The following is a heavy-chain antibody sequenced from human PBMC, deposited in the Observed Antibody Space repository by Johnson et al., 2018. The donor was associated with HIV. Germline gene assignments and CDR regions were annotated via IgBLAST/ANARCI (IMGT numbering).Heavy chain of an antibody. D-gene: IGHD1-26*01. CDR2: IWYDGSNK. CDR3: AKWGSMRATSAFDI. V-gene: IGHV3-33*06. J-gene: IGHJ3*02. CDR1: GFTFSSYG. Sequence: QVQLVESGGGVVQPGKSLRLSCAASGFTFSSYGMHWVRQAPGKGLEWVAVIWYDGSNKYYADSVKGRFTISRDNSTLYLQMNSLRAEDTAVYYCAKWGSMRATSAFDIWGQGTMVTVSS.